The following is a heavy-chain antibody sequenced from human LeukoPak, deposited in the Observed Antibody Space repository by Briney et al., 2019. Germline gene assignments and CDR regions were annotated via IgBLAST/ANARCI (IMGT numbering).Heavy chain of an antibody. J-gene: IGHJ3*02. Sequence: SETLSLTCTVSGGSISSYYWSWIRQPPGKGLEWIGYIYYSGSTNYNPSLKSRVTISVDTSKNQFSLKLSSVTAADTAVYYCARGEYSSYEGAFDIWGQGTMVTVSS. CDR1: GGSISSYY. CDR3: ARGEYSSYEGAFDI. CDR2: IYYSGST. D-gene: IGHD5-12*01. V-gene: IGHV4-59*01.